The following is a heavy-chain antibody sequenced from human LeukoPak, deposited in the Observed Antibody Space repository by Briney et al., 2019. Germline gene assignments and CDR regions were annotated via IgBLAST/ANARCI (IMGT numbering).Heavy chain of an antibody. CDR3: ARGVLEWLPHNWFDP. J-gene: IGHJ5*02. V-gene: IGHV3-20*04. D-gene: IGHD3-3*01. CDR1: GFTFDEYG. Sequence: GGSLRLSCAASGFTFDEYGMSWVRQAPGKGLEWVSGINWNGGSTGYADSVKGRFTISRDNAKNSLYLQMNSLRAEDTALYYCARGVLEWLPHNWFDPWGQGTLVTVSS. CDR2: INWNGGST.